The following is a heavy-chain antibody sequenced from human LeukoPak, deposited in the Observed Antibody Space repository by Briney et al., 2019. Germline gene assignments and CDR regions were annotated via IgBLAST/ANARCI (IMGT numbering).Heavy chain of an antibody. D-gene: IGHD2-2*02. CDR1: GFTFSSYA. V-gene: IGHV3-23*01. Sequence: GGSLRLSCAASGFTFSSYAMSWVRQAPGKGLEWVSAISGSGGSTYYADSVKGRFTISRDNSKNTLYLQMNSLRAEDTAVYYCVKDLKTLYRLRNYFDYWGQGTLVTVSS. J-gene: IGHJ4*02. CDR2: ISGSGGST. CDR3: VKDLKTLYRLRNYFDY.